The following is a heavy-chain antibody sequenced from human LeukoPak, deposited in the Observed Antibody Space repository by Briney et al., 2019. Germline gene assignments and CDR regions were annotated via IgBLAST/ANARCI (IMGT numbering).Heavy chain of an antibody. CDR1: GGSFSGYY. Sequence: PSETLSLTCAVYGGSFSGYYWSWIRQPPGKGLEWIGEINHSGSTNYNPSLKSRVTILVDTSKNQFSLKLSSVTAADTAVYYCARGGYCSGGSCYYNWFDPWGQGTLVTVSS. V-gene: IGHV4-34*01. D-gene: IGHD2-15*01. CDR2: INHSGST. J-gene: IGHJ5*02. CDR3: ARGGYCSGGSCYYNWFDP.